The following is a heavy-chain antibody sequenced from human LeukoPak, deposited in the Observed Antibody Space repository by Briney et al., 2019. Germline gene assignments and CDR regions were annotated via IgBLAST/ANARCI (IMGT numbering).Heavy chain of an antibody. Sequence: ASVTVSCKASGYTFTSYGISWVRQAPGQGLEWMGWISAYNGNTNYAQKLQGRVTMTTDTSTSTAYIELRSLRSDDTAVYYCARGYYDSSGYYFSFDYSGQGTLVTVSS. V-gene: IGHV1-18*01. J-gene: IGHJ4*02. CDR2: ISAYNGNT. CDR3: ARGYYDSSGYYFSFDY. D-gene: IGHD3-22*01. CDR1: GYTFTSYG.